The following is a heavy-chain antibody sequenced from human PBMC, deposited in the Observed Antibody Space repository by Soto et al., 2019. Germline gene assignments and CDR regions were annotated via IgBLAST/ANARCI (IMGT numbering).Heavy chain of an antibody. CDR2: IYYTGVT. J-gene: IGHJ1*01. CDR3: ARAVQGRDWYFDR. CDR1: GGSISSTTYY. Sequence: QVQLQESGPGLVKTSETLSLTCTVSGGSISSTTYYWSWIRQPPGKGLEWVGYIYYTGVTFYKPSLKSRLSISLDTSNNQFSLRLTSVTAADTAVYYCARAVQGRDWYFDRWGQGTLVTVSS. D-gene: IGHD3-9*01. V-gene: IGHV4-30-4*01.